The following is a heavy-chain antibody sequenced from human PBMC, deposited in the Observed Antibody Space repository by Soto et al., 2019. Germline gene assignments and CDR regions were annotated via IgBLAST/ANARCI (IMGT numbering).Heavy chain of an antibody. CDR2: INPSGGST. Sequence: EASVKVSCKASGYTFTSYYMHWVRQAPGQGLEWMGIINPSGGSTSYAQKFQGRVTMTRDTSTSTVYMELSSLRSEDTAVYYCTRTYYDFWGGYIRAAGMDVWGQGTTVTVSS. D-gene: IGHD3-3*01. CDR3: TRTYYDFWGGYIRAAGMDV. V-gene: IGHV1-46*01. CDR1: GYTFTSYY. J-gene: IGHJ6*02.